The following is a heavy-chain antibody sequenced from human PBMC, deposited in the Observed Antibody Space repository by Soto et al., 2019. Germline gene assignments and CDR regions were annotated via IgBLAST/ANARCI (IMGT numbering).Heavy chain of an antibody. J-gene: IGHJ4*02. CDR2: ISYDGSNK. V-gene: IGHV3-30*18. CDR3: AKDRGTMVRGVIGGLLDY. Sequence: QVQLVESGGGVVQPGRSLRLSCAASGFTFSSYGMHWVRQAPGKGLEWVAVISYDGSNKYYADSVKGRFTISRDNSKNTLYLQMNSLRAEDTAVYYCAKDRGTMVRGVIGGLLDYWGQGTLVTVSS. CDR1: GFTFSSYG. D-gene: IGHD3-10*01.